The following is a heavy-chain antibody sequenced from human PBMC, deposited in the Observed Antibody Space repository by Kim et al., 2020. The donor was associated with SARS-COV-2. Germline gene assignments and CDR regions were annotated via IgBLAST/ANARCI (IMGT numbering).Heavy chain of an antibody. J-gene: IGHJ6*02. Sequence: ASVKVSCKASGYTFTSYDINWVRQATGQGLEWMGWMNPNSGNTGYAQKFQGRVTMTRNTSISTAYMELSSLRSEDTAVYYRARAMVISSALEYYYYGMDVWGQGTTVTVSS. CDR3: ARAMVISSALEYYYYGMDV. D-gene: IGHD3-22*01. V-gene: IGHV1-8*01. CDR1: GYTFTSYD. CDR2: MNPNSGNT.